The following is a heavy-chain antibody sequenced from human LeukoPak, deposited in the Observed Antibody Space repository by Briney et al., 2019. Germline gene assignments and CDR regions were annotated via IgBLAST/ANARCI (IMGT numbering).Heavy chain of an antibody. V-gene: IGHV3-72*01. CDR3: AKLSPYGSSWQS. Sequence: GGSLRLSCAASGFTFSDHYMDWVRQAPGKVLEWVGRSRNKANSYTTDYTASVKDRLTISRDDSKNSLSLQMNSLKSEDTAVYYCAKLSPYGSSWQSWGQGTMVTVS. CDR2: SRNKANSYTT. CDR1: GFTFSDHY. J-gene: IGHJ3*01. D-gene: IGHD6-13*01.